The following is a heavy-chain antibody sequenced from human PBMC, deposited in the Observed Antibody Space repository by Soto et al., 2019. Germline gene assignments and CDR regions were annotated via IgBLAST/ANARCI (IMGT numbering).Heavy chain of an antibody. J-gene: IGHJ4*02. CDR1: GDSIRSYY. CDR2: FYYSGST. V-gene: IGHV4-59*01. Sequence: SETLSLTCSVSGDSIRSYYWNWIRQTPGKGLEWIGYFYYSGSTNYNPSLNDRVTISADTPKNQFSLRLTSVPAADTAVYYCARADFWSGFYAFEHWGPGLLVTVSS. CDR3: ARADFWSGFYAFEH. D-gene: IGHD3-3*01.